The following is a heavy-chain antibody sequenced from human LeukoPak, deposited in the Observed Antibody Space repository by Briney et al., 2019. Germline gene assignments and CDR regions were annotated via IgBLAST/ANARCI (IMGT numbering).Heavy chain of an antibody. CDR2: INSDGINT. V-gene: IGHV3-74*01. CDR3: ARGTPTTRDFDS. D-gene: IGHD1-14*01. J-gene: IGHJ4*02. CDR1: GFTFSNYW. Sequence: GGSLRLSCAASGFTFSNYWMHWVRQAPGKGLVWVSRINSDGINTSYADSVKGRFTISRDNAKNSLFLQMNSLRAEDTAVYYCARGTPTTRDFDSWGQGTLVAVSS.